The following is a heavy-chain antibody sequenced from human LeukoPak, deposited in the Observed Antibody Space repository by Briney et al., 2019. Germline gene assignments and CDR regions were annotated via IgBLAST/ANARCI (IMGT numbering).Heavy chain of an antibody. CDR3: ARRGHGGKRGPIVY. D-gene: IGHD4-23*01. Sequence: SETLSLTCAVYGGSFSGYYWSWIRQPPGKGLEWIGEINHSGSTNYNPSLKSRVTISVDTSKNQFSLKLSSVTAADTAVYYCARRGHGGKRGPIVYWGQGTLVTVSS. CDR2: INHSGST. CDR1: GGSFSGYY. J-gene: IGHJ4*02. V-gene: IGHV4-34*01.